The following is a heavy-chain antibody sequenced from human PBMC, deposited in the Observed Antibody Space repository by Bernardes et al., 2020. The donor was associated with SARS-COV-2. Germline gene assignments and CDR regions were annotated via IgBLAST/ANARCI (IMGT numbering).Heavy chain of an antibody. J-gene: IGHJ6*02. D-gene: IGHD2-21*01. CDR3: AKERPVNRVVAKYYYYAMDV. CDR1: GFVFSSYV. V-gene: IGHV3-30*18. CDR2: ISSAGSAK. Sequence: GGSLRLSCAASGFVFSSYVMHWVRHAPAQGLEWVAVISSAGSAKFYGDSVKRRFTLSRDNSKNTLYLQMNSLRAEDTAVYYCAKERPVNRVVAKYYYYAMDVWGQGTTVAVAS.